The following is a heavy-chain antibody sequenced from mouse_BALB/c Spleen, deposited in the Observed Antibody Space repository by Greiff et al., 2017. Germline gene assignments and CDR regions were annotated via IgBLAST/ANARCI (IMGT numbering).Heavy chain of an antibody. CDR2: IYPGGGYT. CDR1: GYTFTNYW. CDR3: AREVIRYGSDYFDY. J-gene: IGHJ2*01. D-gene: IGHD1-1*01. Sequence: QVQLQQSGAELVRPGTSVKISCKASGYTFTNYWLGWVKQRPGHGLEWIGDIYPGGGYTNYNEKFKGKATLTADTSSSTAYMQLSSLTSEDSAVYFCAREVIRYGSDYFDYWGQGTTLTVSS. V-gene: IGHV1-63*02.